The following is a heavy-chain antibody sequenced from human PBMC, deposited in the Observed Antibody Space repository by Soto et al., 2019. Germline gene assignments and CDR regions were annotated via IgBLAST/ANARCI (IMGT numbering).Heavy chain of an antibody. D-gene: IGHD6-13*01. Sequence: EVQLVESGGGLVQPGGSLRLSCEASGFTFSNYWMHWVHQAPGKGLVWVSRIHTDGSSPSFADSVKGRFTISRDNAKNTLYLQMNSLIDEDTAVYYCARGPFYSSSWLDHWGQGTLVTVSS. CDR1: GFTFSNYW. CDR2: IHTDGSSP. J-gene: IGHJ4*02. V-gene: IGHV3-74*01. CDR3: ARGPFYSSSWLDH.